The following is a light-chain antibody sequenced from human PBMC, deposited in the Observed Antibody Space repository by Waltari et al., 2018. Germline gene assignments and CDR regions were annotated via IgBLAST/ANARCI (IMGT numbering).Light chain of an antibody. Sequence: DIQMTQSPSSLSASVGDRVTITCRASQTISRYLNWYQQKPGKAPNLVISAASSLQSGVPSRFSGSGSGRDFTLIITSLQPEDFATYYCQESYSFTRTFGQGTKVEIK. CDR3: QESYSFTRT. CDR1: QTISRY. V-gene: IGKV1-39*01. J-gene: IGKJ1*01. CDR2: AAS.